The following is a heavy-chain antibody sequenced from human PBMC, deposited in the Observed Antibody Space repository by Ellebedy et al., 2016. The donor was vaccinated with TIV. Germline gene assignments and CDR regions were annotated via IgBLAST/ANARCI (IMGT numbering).Heavy chain of an antibody. D-gene: IGHD1-7*01. CDR3: ARAGLITATTIFDL. V-gene: IGHV4-4*07. Sequence: GSLRLXXTVSGGSISSYYWSWIRQPAGKGLEWIGRIYSSGSTNYAPSLKSRVTMSVDTSKNQFSLELSSVTAADTAMYYRARAGLITATTIFDLWGRGSLVTVSS. CDR2: IYSSGST. J-gene: IGHJ2*01. CDR1: GGSISSYY.